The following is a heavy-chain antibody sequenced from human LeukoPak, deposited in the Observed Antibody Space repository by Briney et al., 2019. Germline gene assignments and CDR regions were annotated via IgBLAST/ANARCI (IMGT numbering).Heavy chain of an antibody. J-gene: IGHJ4*02. V-gene: IGHV4-4*07. Sequence: PSETLSLTCTVSGGSISSYYWSWIRQPAGKGLEWMGRIYISGSTNYNTSLKSRVTMSVDTSKNQFSLTLRSVTAADTAVYYCARDRGTWTDDGFDYWGQGTLVTASS. CDR3: ARDRGTWTDDGFDY. D-gene: IGHD1-1*01. CDR2: IYISGST. CDR1: GGSISSYY.